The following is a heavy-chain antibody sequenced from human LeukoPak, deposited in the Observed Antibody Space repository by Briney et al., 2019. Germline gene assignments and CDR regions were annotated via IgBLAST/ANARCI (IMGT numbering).Heavy chain of an antibody. Sequence: AGGSLRLSCAASGFTFTGHNMNWVRQAPGKGLEWIGSIYYSGTTYYNPSLKSRVTISVDTSKNQFSLDLTSVTAADTAVYYCATSGDILTGYQKVTLAYWGQGTLVSVSS. J-gene: IGHJ4*02. CDR3: ATSGDILTGYQKVTLAY. V-gene: IGHV4-59*05. CDR1: GFTFTGHN. CDR2: IYYSGTT. D-gene: IGHD3-9*01.